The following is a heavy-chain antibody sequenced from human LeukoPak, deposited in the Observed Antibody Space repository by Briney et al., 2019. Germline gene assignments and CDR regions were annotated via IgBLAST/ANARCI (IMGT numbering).Heavy chain of an antibody. Sequence: GGSLRLSCAASGFTFSDYYMSWIRQAPGKGLEWVSYISSSGSTIYYADSVKGRFTISRDNAKNSLYLQMNSLRAEDTAVYYCARDSTTTDYYYYGMDVWGQGTTVTVSS. V-gene: IGHV3-11*01. D-gene: IGHD1-26*01. CDR2: ISSSGSTI. CDR3: ARDSTTTDYYYYGMDV. CDR1: GFTFSDYY. J-gene: IGHJ6*02.